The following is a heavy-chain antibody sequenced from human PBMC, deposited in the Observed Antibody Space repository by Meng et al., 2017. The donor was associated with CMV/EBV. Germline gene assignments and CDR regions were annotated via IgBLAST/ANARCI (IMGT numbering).Heavy chain of an antibody. CDR3: AREQNIVGATTYDY. Sequence: SETLSLTCTVSGGSVSSGSYYWSWIRQPPGKGLECIGYIYYSGSTNYNPSLKSRVTISVDTSKNQFSLKLSSVTAADTAVYYCAREQNIVGATTYDYWGQGTLVTVSS. V-gene: IGHV4-61*01. D-gene: IGHD1-26*01. CDR1: GGSVSSGSYY. CDR2: IYYSGST. J-gene: IGHJ4*02.